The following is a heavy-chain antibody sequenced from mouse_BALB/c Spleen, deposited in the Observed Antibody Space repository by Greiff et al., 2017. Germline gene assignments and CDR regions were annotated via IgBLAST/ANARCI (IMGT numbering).Heavy chain of an antibody. CDR1: GFAFSSYD. Sequence: EVKLVESGGGLVKPGGSLKLSCAASGFAFSSYDMSWVRQTPEKRLEWVAYISSGGGSTYYPDTVKGRFTISRDNAKNTLYLQMSSLKSEDTAMYYCARDQRGVFGYHPAMDYWGQGTSVTVSS. V-gene: IGHV5-12-1*01. CDR3: ARDQRGVFGYHPAMDY. D-gene: IGHD2-2*01. CDR2: ISSGGGST. J-gene: IGHJ4*01.